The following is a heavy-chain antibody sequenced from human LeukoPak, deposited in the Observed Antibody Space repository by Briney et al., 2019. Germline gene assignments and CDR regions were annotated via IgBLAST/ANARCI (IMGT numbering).Heavy chain of an antibody. CDR2: ISYDGSNK. J-gene: IGHJ6*02. CDR3: VRENYGMDV. Sequence: GGSLRLSCAASGFTFSSYAMHWVRRAPGKGLEWVAVISYDGSNKYYADSVKGRFTISRDNSKNTLYLQMNSLRAEDTAVYYCVRENYGMDVWGQGTTVTVSS. CDR1: GFTFSSYA. V-gene: IGHV3-30-3*01.